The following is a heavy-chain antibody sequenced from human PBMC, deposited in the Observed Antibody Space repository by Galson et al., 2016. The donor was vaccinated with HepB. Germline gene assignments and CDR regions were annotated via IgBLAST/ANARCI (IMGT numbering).Heavy chain of an antibody. CDR3: AREGTGGFDI. D-gene: IGHD2-15*01. CDR2: MSQDGGER. Sequence: SLRLSCATSGFTFSTSWMTWVRQAPGKGLEWVASMSQDGGERYYVDSVKGRFTISRDNAKSSLYLQMNSLRAEDTALSYCAREGTGGFDIWGQGTMVTVSS. V-gene: IGHV3-7*01. J-gene: IGHJ3*02. CDR1: GFTFSTSW.